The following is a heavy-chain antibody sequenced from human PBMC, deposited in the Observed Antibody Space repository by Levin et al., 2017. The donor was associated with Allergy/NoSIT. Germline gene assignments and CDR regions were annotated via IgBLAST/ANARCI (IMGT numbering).Heavy chain of an antibody. D-gene: IGHD2-2*01. CDR1: GFTFNNFY. CDR3: ARDSTWGESSYFDC. CDR2: ISSRGDTI. V-gene: IGHV3-11*01. Sequence: SCAASGFTFNNFYMSWIRQAPGKGLEWISYISSRGDTIYYADSVKGRFTISRDNAKSSLFLHMNSLKAEDTAVYFCARDSTWGESSYFDCWGQGTLVSVSS. J-gene: IGHJ4*02.